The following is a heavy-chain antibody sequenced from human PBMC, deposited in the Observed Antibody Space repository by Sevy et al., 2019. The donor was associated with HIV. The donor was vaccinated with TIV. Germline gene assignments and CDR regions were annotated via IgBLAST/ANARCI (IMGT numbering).Heavy chain of an antibody. CDR1: GFTFSSYA. Sequence: GGSLRLSCAASGFTFSSYAMHWVRQAPGKGLEWVAVISYDGSNKYYADSVKGRFTISRDNSKNTLYLQMNSLRAEDTAVYYCARAHCTNGVCYLYYFDYWGQETLVTVSS. D-gene: IGHD2-8*01. V-gene: IGHV3-30-3*01. CDR3: ARAHCTNGVCYLYYFDY. CDR2: ISYDGSNK. J-gene: IGHJ4*02.